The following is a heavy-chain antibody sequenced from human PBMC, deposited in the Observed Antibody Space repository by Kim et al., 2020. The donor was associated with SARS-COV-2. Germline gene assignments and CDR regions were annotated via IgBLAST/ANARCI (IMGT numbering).Heavy chain of an antibody. J-gene: IGHJ5*02. Sequence: ASVKVSCKASGYTFTSYAMHWVRQAPGQRLEWMGWINAGNGNTKYSQKFQGRVTITRDTSASTAYMELSSLRSEDTAVYYCARDGAVVGQLVRYEDINWFDPWGQGTLVTVSS. CDR2: INAGNGNT. D-gene: IGHD6-13*01. CDR3: ARDGAVVGQLVRYEDINWFDP. CDR1: GYTFTSYA. V-gene: IGHV1-3*01.